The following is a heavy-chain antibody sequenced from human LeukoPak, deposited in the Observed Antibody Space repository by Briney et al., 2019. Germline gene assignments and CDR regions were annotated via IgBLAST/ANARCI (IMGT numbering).Heavy chain of an antibody. CDR3: AREKGGSYYGYYYGMDV. D-gene: IGHD1-26*01. CDR1: GGSFSGYY. J-gene: IGHJ6*02. Sequence: PSETLSLTCAVYGGSFSGYYWSWIRQPPGKGLEWIGEINHSGSTNYNPSLKSRVTISVDTSKNQFSLKLSSVTAADTAVYYCAREKGGSYYGYYYGMDVWGQGTTVTVSS. CDR2: INHSGST. V-gene: IGHV4-34*01.